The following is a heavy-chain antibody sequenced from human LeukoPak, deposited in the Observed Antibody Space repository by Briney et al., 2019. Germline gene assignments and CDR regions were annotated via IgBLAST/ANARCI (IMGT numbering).Heavy chain of an antibody. J-gene: IGHJ5*02. V-gene: IGHV4-39*07. CDR2: IYHSGST. D-gene: IGHD3-16*01. Sequence: SETLSLTCTVSGGSISSSSYYWGWIRQPPGKGLEWIGSIYHSGSTYYNPSLKSRVTISVDTSKNQFSLKLSSVTAADTAVYYCARARGERGEIWFDPWGQGTLVTVSS. CDR3: ARARGERGEIWFDP. CDR1: GGSISSSSYY.